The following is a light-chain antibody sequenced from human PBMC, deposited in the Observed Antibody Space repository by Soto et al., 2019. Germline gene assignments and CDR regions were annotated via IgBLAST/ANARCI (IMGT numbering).Light chain of an antibody. CDR2: GAS. CDR1: QSIRTD. J-gene: IGKJ1*01. Sequence: EVVMTQSPATLSVSPGERATLSCRASQSIRTDLAWYQQKPGQAPSLLIYGASTRATGIPARFSGSGSGTEFTLTISSLQSEDFAVYYCQQYNNWPLFGQGTKVDIK. V-gene: IGKV3-15*01. CDR3: QQYNNWPL.